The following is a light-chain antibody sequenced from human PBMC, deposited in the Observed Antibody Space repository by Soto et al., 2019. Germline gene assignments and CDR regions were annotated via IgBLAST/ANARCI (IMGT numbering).Light chain of an antibody. V-gene: IGKV1-5*03. Sequence: DIPMTQSPSTLSASVRDRVTITCRASQSISSWLAWYQQKPGTAPNLLIYKPTTLQSGVPSRFSGSGSGTEFTLTISSLQPDDSATYYCQQYNDNWTFGQGTKVEIK. CDR3: QQYNDNWT. J-gene: IGKJ1*01. CDR2: KPT. CDR1: QSISSW.